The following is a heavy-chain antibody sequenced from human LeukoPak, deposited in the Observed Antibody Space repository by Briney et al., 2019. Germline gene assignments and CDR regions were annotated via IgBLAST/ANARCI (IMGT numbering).Heavy chain of an antibody. CDR3: AIPYYYGSGSWLY. CDR2: LYHSGST. V-gene: IGHV4-39*01. CDR1: GGSISSSSYY. J-gene: IGHJ4*02. Sequence: KSSETLSLTCTVSGGSISSSSYYWGWIRQPPGKGLEWIGSLYHSGSTFYNPSLKSRVTISVDTSKNQFSLKLNSVTAADTAVYYCAIPYYYGSGSWLYWGQGTRVTVSS. D-gene: IGHD3-10*01.